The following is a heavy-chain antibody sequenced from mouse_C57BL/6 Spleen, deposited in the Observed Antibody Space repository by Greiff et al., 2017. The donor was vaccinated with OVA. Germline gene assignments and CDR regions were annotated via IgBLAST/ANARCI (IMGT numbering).Heavy chain of an antibody. J-gene: IGHJ2*01. CDR1: GFSLTSYG. Sequence: VKLMESGPGLVAPSQRLSITCTVSGFSLTSYGVHWVRQPPGKGLEWLVVIWSDGSTTYNSALKSRLSISKDNSKSQVFLKMNSLQTDDTAMYYCARHDDYDDYFDYWGQGTTLTVSS. CDR3: ARHDDYDDYFDY. V-gene: IGHV2-6-1*01. D-gene: IGHD2-4*01. CDR2: IWSDGST.